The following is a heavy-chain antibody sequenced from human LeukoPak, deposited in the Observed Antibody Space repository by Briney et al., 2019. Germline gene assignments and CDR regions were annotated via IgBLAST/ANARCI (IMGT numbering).Heavy chain of an antibody. J-gene: IGHJ6*03. D-gene: IGHD6-13*01. CDR1: GFTFSNYE. V-gene: IGHV3-48*03. CDR2: ISRGGRTV. CDR3: ARDRTGQQLISRKMYYYMDV. Sequence: PGGSLRLSCAASGFTFSNYEMNWVRQAPGKGLDWVAYISRGGRTVDYADSVKGRFTISRGSAKNALYLQMNSLRAEDTAVYYCARDRTGQQLISRKMYYYMDVWGKGTTVTISS.